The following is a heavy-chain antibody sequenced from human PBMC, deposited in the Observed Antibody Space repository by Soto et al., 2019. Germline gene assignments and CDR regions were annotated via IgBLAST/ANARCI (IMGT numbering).Heavy chain of an antibody. CDR3: ARNMGVGATTPLDY. V-gene: IGHV4-30-4*02. D-gene: IGHD1-26*01. CDR1: GGSISGGDYY. Sequence: SETLSLTCTVSGGSISGGDYYWSWIRQPPGKGLEWIGYIYYSGSTYYNPSLKSRVTISVDTSKNQFSLKLSSVTAADTAVYYCARNMGVGATTPLDYWGQGTLVTVSS. CDR2: IYYSGST. J-gene: IGHJ4*02.